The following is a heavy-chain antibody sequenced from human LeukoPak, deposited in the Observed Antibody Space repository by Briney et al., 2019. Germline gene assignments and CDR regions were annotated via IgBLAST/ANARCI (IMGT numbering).Heavy chain of an antibody. CDR1: DGSINNYY. CDR2: IYTSGST. J-gene: IGHJ6*03. V-gene: IGHV4-4*07. CDR3: ARVAIAVAGTNYYYYMDV. Sequence: SETLSLTCTVSDGSINNYYWSWIRQPAGKGLEWIGRIYTSGSTNYNPSLKSRVTISVDTSKNQFSLKLSSVTAADTAVYYCARVAIAVAGTNYYYYMDVWGKGTTVTISS. D-gene: IGHD6-19*01.